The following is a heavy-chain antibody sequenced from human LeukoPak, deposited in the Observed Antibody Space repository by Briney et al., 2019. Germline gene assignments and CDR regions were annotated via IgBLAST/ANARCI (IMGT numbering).Heavy chain of an antibody. Sequence: GESLKISCKGSGYSFTSYWIGWVRQMPGKGLEWMGTIYPDDSDTRYSPSFQGQVTISADKSISTAYLQWSSLKASDTAMYYCARLVYYDFWSGYGDYWGQGTLVTVSS. D-gene: IGHD3-3*01. V-gene: IGHV5-51*01. J-gene: IGHJ4*02. CDR2: IYPDDSDT. CDR1: GYSFTSYW. CDR3: ARLVYYDFWSGYGDY.